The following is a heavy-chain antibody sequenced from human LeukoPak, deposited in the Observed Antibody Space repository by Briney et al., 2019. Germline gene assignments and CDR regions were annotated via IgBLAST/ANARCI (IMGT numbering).Heavy chain of an antibody. CDR1: GYTFTGYY. D-gene: IGHD6-6*01. J-gene: IGHJ5*02. CDR2: INPNSGGT. CDR3: ARDHRAYSSSDWFDP. V-gene: IGHV1-2*06. Sequence: ASVKVSCKASGYTFTGYYMHWVRQAPGQGLEWMGRINPNSGGTNYAQKFQGRVTMTRDTSISTAYMELSRLRSDDTAVYYCARDHRAYSSSDWFDPWGQGTLVTVSS.